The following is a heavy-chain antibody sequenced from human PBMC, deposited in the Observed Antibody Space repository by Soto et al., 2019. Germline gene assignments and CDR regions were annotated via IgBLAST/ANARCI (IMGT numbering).Heavy chain of an antibody. Sequence: QVQLVQSGAEVKKTGSSVKVSCKASGGTFSNYTISWVRQAPGQGLEWMGRIIPILGIANYAQKFQGRVTITADKATNTAYMELSSLRSEDTAMYYCAKVSEMGSVTEGYDYYMDVWGKGTTVTVSS. V-gene: IGHV1-69*02. D-gene: IGHD3-10*01. CDR2: IIPILGIA. J-gene: IGHJ6*03. CDR1: GGTFSNYT. CDR3: AKVSEMGSVTEGYDYYMDV.